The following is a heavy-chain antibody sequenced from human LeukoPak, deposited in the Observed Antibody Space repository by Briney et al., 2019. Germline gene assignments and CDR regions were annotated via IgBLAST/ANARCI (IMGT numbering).Heavy chain of an antibody. D-gene: IGHD5-12*01. CDR2: IYYSGST. CDR1: GGSISRNSYC. V-gene: IGHV4-39*01. Sequence: SETLSLTCAVSGGSISRNSYCWGWIRQPPGKGLEWIGSIYYSGSTYYNPSLKSRVTISVDTSKNQFSLKLSSVTAADTAVYYCATSSRVGVALRIDYWGQGTLVTVSS. CDR3: ATSSRVGVALRIDY. J-gene: IGHJ4*02.